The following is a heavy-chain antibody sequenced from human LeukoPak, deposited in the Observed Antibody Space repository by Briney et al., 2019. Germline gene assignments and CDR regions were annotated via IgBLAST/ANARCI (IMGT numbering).Heavy chain of an antibody. CDR3: ARAYYGSGSYSFDY. V-gene: IGHV3-48*01. J-gene: IGHJ4*02. CDR1: GFTFSSYS. CDR2: ISSSSTI. D-gene: IGHD3-10*01. Sequence: PGGSLRLSCAASGFTFSSYSMNWVRQAPGKGLEWVSYISSSSTIYYADSVKGRFTISRDNAKNSLYLQMNSLRAEDTAVYYCARAYYGSGSYSFDYWGQGTLVTVSS.